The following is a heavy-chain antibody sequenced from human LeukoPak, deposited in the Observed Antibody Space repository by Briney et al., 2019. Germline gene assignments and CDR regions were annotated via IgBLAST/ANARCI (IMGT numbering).Heavy chain of an antibody. Sequence: SGPTLVNPTQTLTLTCTFSGFSLSTSGMCVSWIRQPPGKALEWLARIDWDDDKYYSTSLKTRLTISKDTSKNQVVLTMTNMDPVDTATYYCARIVAYDGNSGLTIKGFDYWGQGTLVTVSS. V-gene: IGHV2-70*11. CDR1: GFSLSTSGMC. CDR2: IDWDDDK. D-gene: IGHD4-23*01. CDR3: ARIVAYDGNSGLTIKGFDY. J-gene: IGHJ4*02.